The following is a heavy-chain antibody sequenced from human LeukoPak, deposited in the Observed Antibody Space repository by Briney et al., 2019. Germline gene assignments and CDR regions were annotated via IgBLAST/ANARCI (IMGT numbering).Heavy chain of an antibody. Sequence: GGSLRLSCAASGFTFRNYSMTWVRQAPGKGLEWISFINNDSGVIYYADSVKGRFTISRDNSKNTLYLQMNSLRAEDTAVYYCARVPYSGSHWGQGTLVTVSS. CDR1: GFTFRNYS. CDR2: INNDSGVI. V-gene: IGHV3-48*01. D-gene: IGHD1-26*01. J-gene: IGHJ4*02. CDR3: ARVPYSGSH.